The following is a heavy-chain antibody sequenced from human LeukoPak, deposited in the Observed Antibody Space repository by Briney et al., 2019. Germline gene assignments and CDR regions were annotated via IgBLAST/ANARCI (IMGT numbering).Heavy chain of an antibody. J-gene: IGHJ5*02. CDR3: ASDWAYGVGEHNWFDP. Sequence: GGSLRLSCAASGFTFSNYGMHWVRQAPNKGLEGVAVICYDGSNKYYVDSVKGRFTISRDNSKNTLYLQMNSLRAEDTAVYYCASDWAYGVGEHNWFDPWGQGPLVTVSS. CDR1: GFTFSNYG. CDR2: ICYDGSNK. D-gene: IGHD4-17*01. V-gene: IGHV3-33*01.